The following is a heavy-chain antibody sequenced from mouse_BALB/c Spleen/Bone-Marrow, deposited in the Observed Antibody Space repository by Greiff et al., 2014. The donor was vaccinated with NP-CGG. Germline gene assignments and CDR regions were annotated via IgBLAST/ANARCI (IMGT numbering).Heavy chain of an antibody. V-gene: IGHV14-3*02. CDR1: GFNIKDTY. CDR2: IDPANGNT. J-gene: IGHJ4*01. CDR3: ARERDYDYAYAMDY. Sequence: EVQLQQPGAELVKPGASVKLSCTASGFNIKDTYMHWVKQRPEQGLEWIGRIDPANGNTKYDPKFQGKATITADTSSNTAYLQLSSLTSEDTAVYYCARERDYDYAYAMDYWGQGTSVTVSS. D-gene: IGHD2-4*01.